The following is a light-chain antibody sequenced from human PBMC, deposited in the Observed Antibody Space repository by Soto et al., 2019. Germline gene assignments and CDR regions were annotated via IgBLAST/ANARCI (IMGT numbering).Light chain of an antibody. CDR3: QQYGSSVWT. CDR2: GAF. CDR1: QSVRSNS. Sequence: EIVLTQSPGTLSLSPGDRATLSCRASQSVRSNSVAWYQQKPGQAPRLLIHGAFSRATGIPDRFSGRWSETDFTLTISRLEPEDFAVYYCQQYGSSVWTLGQWTKVEIK. J-gene: IGKJ1*01. V-gene: IGKV3-20*01.